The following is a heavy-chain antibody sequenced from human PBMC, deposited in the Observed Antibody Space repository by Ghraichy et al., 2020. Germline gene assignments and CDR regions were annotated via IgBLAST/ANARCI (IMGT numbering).Heavy chain of an antibody. CDR3: ARPGFEDEDY. CDR1: GGSISSSSYY. J-gene: IGHJ4*02. V-gene: IGHV4-39*01. D-gene: IGHD6-25*01. CDR2: IYYSGST. Sequence: SETLSLTCTVSGGSISSSSYYWGWIRQPPGKGLEWIGSIYYSGSTYYNPSLKSRVTISVDTSKNQFSLKLSSVTAADTAVYYCARPGFEDEDYWGQGTLVTVSS.